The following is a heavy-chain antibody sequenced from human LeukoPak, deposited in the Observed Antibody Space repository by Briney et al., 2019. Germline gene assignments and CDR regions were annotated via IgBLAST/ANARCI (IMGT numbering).Heavy chain of an antibody. CDR3: ARAEPGPGAFDI. CDR1: GGSISSGGYS. Sequence: SDTLSLTCAVSGGSISSGGYSWSWIRQPPGKGLEWIGYIYHSGSTYYNPSLKSRVTISVDRSKNQFSLKLSSVTAADTAVYYCARAEPGPGAFDIWGQGTMVTVSS. V-gene: IGHV4-30-2*01. J-gene: IGHJ3*02. CDR2: IYHSGST. D-gene: IGHD1-26*01.